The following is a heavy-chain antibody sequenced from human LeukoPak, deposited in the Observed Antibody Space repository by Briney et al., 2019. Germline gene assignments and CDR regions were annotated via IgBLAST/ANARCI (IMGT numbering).Heavy chain of an antibody. J-gene: IGHJ5*01. D-gene: IGHD1-26*01. Sequence: GASVKVSCTVSGYSLRELSTQWVRQAPGQGLEWMGGFDPGDDETIYAQKFQGRVTMTEDTSTDTAYLELSSLRSEDTAVYFCATEKDLLLDSWGQGTPVTVSS. CDR1: GYSLRELS. CDR2: FDPGDDET. CDR3: ATEKDLLLDS. V-gene: IGHV1-24*01.